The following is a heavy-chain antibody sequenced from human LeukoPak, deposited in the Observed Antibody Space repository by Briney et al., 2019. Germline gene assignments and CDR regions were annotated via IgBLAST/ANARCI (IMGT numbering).Heavy chain of an antibody. V-gene: IGHV4-59*01. CDR3: ARVYDSSGYYSYYFDY. CDR2: IYYSGST. J-gene: IGHJ4*02. CDR1: GGSISSYY. Sequence: PSETLSLTCTVSGGSISSYYWSWIRQPPGKGLEWIGYIYYSGSTNYNSSLKSRVTITVDTSKNQFSLKLSSVTAADTAVYYCARVYDSSGYYSYYFDYWGQGTLVTVSS. D-gene: IGHD3-22*01.